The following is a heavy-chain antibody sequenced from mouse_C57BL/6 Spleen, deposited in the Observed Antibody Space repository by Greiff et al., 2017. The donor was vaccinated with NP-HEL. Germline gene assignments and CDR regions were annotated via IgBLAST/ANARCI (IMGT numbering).Heavy chain of an antibody. J-gene: IGHJ1*03. Sequence: QVQLQQSGPELVKPGASVKISCKASGYSFTSYYIHWVKQRPGQGLEWIGWIYPGSGNTKYNEKFKGKATRTADTSSSTAYMQLSSLTSEDSAVYYCAREGFYGSSYGYFDVWGTGTTVTVSS. V-gene: IGHV1-66*01. D-gene: IGHD1-1*01. CDR1: GYSFTSYY. CDR3: AREGFYGSSYGYFDV. CDR2: IYPGSGNT.